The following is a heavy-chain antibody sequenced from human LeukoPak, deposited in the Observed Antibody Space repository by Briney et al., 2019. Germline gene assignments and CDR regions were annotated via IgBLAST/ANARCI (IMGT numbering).Heavy chain of an antibody. CDR3: AKDLQGMPTGYSSRPPYYFDY. J-gene: IGHJ4*02. V-gene: IGHV3-30*18. CDR1: GFTFSSYG. Sequence: PGRSLRLSCAASGFTFSSYGMHWVRQAPGKGLEWVAVISYDGSNKYYADSVKGRFTISRDNSKNTLYLQMNSLRAEDTAVYYCAKDLQGMPTGYSSRPPYYFDYWGQGTLVTVSS. D-gene: IGHD6-13*01. CDR2: ISYDGSNK.